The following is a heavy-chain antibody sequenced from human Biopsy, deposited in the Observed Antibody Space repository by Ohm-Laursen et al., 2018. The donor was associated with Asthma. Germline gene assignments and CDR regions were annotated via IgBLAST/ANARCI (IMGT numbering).Heavy chain of an antibody. CDR1: PGSINDYY. V-gene: IGHV4-59*01. CDR2: VHSTGST. J-gene: IGHJ4*02. Sequence: GTLSLTCTVSPGSINDYYWNWIRQFPGKGLEWIGYVHSTGSTRFNPSLKSRLTISVDTSVDQVSLKLSSVTAADTAVYYCARATSTWSQSGPHYFDHWGQGTLVTVSS. CDR3: ARATSTWSQSGPHYFDH. D-gene: IGHD6-13*01.